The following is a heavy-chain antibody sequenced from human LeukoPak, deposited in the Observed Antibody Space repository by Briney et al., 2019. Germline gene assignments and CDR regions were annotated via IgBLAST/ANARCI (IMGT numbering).Heavy chain of an antibody. CDR2: IFYSGST. CDR3: ATRTFRGAFDI. J-gene: IGHJ3*02. D-gene: IGHD2-2*01. Sequence: PSETLSLTCTVSGGSISSYYCGWIRQPPGKGLEWLGTIFYSGSTYYNPSLQSRVTISVDTSKNQFSLKLSSVTAADSAVYYCATRTFRGAFDIWGQGTMVTVSS. CDR1: GGSISSYY. V-gene: IGHV4-39*01.